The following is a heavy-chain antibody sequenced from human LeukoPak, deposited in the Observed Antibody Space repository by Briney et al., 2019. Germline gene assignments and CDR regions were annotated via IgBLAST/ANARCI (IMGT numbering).Heavy chain of an antibody. J-gene: IGHJ4*02. V-gene: IGHV3-7*01. Sequence: GGSLTLSCAASGFTFSYHWMTWVRQAPGKGLEWVGNIKNDGAVKNYVDSVKGRFTISRDNAKNSLYLQMNSLRAEDTAVYYCAKDSYSKGDFWGQGVLVTVSS. D-gene: IGHD6-13*01. CDR3: AKDSYSKGDF. CDR1: GFTFSYHW. CDR2: IKNDGAVK.